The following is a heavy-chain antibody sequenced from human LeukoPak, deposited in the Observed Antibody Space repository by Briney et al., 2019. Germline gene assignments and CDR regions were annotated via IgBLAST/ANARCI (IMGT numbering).Heavy chain of an antibody. CDR3: ARCYGSGDVFDI. D-gene: IGHD3-10*01. Sequence: SGTLSLTCTVSGGSISSGGYYWSWIRQHPGKGLEWIGYIYDSGSTYYSPSLKSRITTSVDTSKGQFSLKLSSVTAADTAVYYCARCYGSGDVFDIWGQGTMVTVSS. V-gene: IGHV4-31*03. CDR1: GGSISSGGYY. CDR2: IYDSGST. J-gene: IGHJ3*02.